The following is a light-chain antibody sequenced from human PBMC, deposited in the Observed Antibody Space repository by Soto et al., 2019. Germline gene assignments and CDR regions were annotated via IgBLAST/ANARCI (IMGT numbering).Light chain of an antibody. CDR1: QSVSKY. CDR3: QQRSNWPPFT. V-gene: IGKV3-11*01. J-gene: IGKJ3*01. Sequence: EIVLTQSPATLSLSPGERATHSCRTSQSVSKYFAWYQQKPGRAPRLLIYDASSRATGIPARFSGSGSGTDFTLTISSLEPEDFAVYYCQQRSNWPPFTFGPGTKVDIK. CDR2: DAS.